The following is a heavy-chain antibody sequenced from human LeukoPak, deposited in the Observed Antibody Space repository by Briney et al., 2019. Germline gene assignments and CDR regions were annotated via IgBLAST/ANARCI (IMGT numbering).Heavy chain of an antibody. CDR1: GYSISSGYY. D-gene: IGHD3-10*01. CDR3: ARDLSYGSGRFDI. V-gene: IGHV4-38-2*02. J-gene: IGHJ3*02. Sequence: SETLSLTCTVSGYSISSGYYWGWIRQPPGKGLEWIGSIYHSGSTYYNPSLKSRVIISVDTSKNQFSLKLSSVTAADTAVYYCARDLSYGSGRFDIWGQGTMVTVSS. CDR2: IYHSGST.